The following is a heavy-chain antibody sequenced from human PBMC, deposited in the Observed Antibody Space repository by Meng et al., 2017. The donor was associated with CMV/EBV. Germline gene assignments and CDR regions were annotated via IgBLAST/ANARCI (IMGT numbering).Heavy chain of an antibody. CDR2: IKQDGSEK. J-gene: IGHJ4*02. CDR3: ARDFGPYCTNGVCCTRFDY. V-gene: IGHV3-7*01. D-gene: IGHD2-8*01. Sequence: GESLKISCAASGFTFSSYWMSWVRQAPGKGLEWVANIKQDGSEKYYVDSVKGRFTISRDNAKNSLYLQMNSLRAEDTAVYYCARDFGPYCTNGVCCTRFDYWGQGTLVTVSS. CDR1: GFTFSSYW.